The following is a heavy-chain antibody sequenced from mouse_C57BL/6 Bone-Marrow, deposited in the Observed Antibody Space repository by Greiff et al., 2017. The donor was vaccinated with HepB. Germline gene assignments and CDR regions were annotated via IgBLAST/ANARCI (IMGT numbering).Heavy chain of an antibody. D-gene: IGHD4-1*01. V-gene: IGHV10-3*01. J-gene: IGHJ3*01. CDR1: GFTFNTYA. CDR2: IRSKSSNYAT. Sequence: EVKLQESGGGLVQPKGSLKLSCAASGFTFNTYAMHWVRQAPGKGLEWVARIRSKSSNYATYYADSVKDRFTISRAASQSMLYLQMNNLKTEDTAMYYCVRDEEEGLTFAYWGQGTLVTVSA. CDR3: VRDEEEGLTFAY.